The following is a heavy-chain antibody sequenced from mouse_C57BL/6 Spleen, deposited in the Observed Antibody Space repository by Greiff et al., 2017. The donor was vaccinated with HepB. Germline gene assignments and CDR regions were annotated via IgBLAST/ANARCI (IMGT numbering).Heavy chain of an antibody. J-gene: IGHJ4*01. V-gene: IGHV5-6*01. Sequence: EVQVVESGGDLVKPGGSLKLSCAASGFTFSSYGMSWVRQTPDKRLEWVATISSGGSYTYYPDSVKGRFTISRDNAKNTLYLQMSSLKSEDTAMYYCARQMGQGYYAMDYWGQGTSVTVSS. D-gene: IGHD3-3*01. CDR3: ARQMGQGYYAMDY. CDR1: GFTFSSYG. CDR2: ISSGGSYT.